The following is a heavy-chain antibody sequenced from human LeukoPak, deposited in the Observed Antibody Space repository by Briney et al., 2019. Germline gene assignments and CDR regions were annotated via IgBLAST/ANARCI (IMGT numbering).Heavy chain of an antibody. CDR2: ISYDGSNK. D-gene: IGHD3-10*01. CDR3: AKWAEIVGPGDY. CDR1: GFTFSSYG. V-gene: IGHV3-30*18. J-gene: IGHJ4*02. Sequence: GRSLRLSCAASGFTFSSYGMHWVRQAPGKGLEWVAVISYDGSNKYYADSVKGRFTISRDNSKNTLYLQMNSLRAEDTAVYYCAKWAEIVGPGDYWGQGTLVTVSS.